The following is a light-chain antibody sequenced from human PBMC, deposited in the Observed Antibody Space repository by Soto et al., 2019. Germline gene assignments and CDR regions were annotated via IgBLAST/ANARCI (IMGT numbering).Light chain of an antibody. CDR3: CSSAGSSAFVL. Sequence: QSALTQPASVSGSPGQSVTISCTGTSSDIASYNLVSWYQQYPGKAPKLIIYEVSQRPSGDSSRFSGSKSGSTASLTISGLQAEDEATYYCCSSAGSSAFVLFGGGTKVTVL. V-gene: IGLV2-23*02. CDR1: SSDIASYNL. CDR2: EVS. J-gene: IGLJ2*01.